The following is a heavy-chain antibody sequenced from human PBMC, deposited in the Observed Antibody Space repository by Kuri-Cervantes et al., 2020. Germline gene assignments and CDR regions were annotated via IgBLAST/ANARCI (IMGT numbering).Heavy chain of an antibody. V-gene: IGHV3-53*01. CDR1: GFTVSSNY. CDR2: IYSGGST. Sequence: GSLRLSCAASGFTVSSNYMSWVRQAPGKGLEWVSVIYSGGSTYYADSVKGRFTISRDNSKNTLYLQMNSLRAEDTAVYYCARGYCSGGSCSTFDYWGQGTLVTVSS. J-gene: IGHJ4*02. CDR3: ARGYCSGGSCSTFDY. D-gene: IGHD2-15*01.